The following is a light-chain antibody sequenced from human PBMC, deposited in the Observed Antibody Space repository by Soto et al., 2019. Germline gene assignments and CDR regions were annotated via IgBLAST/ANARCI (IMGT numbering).Light chain of an antibody. CDR1: QSISTK. Sequence: EIVMTQSPATLSMSPGETATLSCRASQSISTKLAWYQQKPGQAPRLLIYDASTRAADVPDNFSGGGSGTYFTLTTNSLQSPDFAVYYCQHYNDWPPFSFGPGTKVDLK. CDR3: QHYNDWPPFS. J-gene: IGKJ3*01. V-gene: IGKV3-15*01. CDR2: DAS.